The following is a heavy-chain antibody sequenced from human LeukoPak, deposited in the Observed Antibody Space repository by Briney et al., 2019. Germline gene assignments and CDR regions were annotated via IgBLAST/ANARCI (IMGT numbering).Heavy chain of an antibody. CDR1: GGSISGYY. Sequence: SETLSLTCTVSGGSISGYYWSWIRQPPGKGLEWIGFIYYSGSTNYNPSLKSRVTISVDTSKNQFSLKVSSVTAADTAVYYCARRRSVENWGQGTLVSVSS. J-gene: IGHJ4*02. CDR2: IYYSGST. V-gene: IGHV4-59*01. CDR3: ARRRSVEN.